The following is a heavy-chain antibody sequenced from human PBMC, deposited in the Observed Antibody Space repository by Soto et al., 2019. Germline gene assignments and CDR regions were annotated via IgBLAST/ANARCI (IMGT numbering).Heavy chain of an antibody. D-gene: IGHD6-13*01. J-gene: IGHJ6*03. V-gene: IGHV6-1*01. CDR1: GDSVSSNSAA. CDR2: TYYRSKWYN. Sequence: SQTLSLTCAISGDSVSSNSAAWNWIRQSPSRGLEWLGRTYYRSKWYNDYAVSVKSRITINPDTSKNQFSLQLNSVTPEDTAVYYCARARRQQLVTRYYYYMDVWGKGTTVTVSS. CDR3: ARARRQQLVTRYYYYMDV.